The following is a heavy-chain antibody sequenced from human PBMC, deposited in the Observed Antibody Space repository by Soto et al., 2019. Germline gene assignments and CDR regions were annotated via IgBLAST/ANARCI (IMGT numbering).Heavy chain of an antibody. D-gene: IGHD2-15*01. CDR3: VRQGIGYLHGLVDV. Sequence: QVQLQQSGPGLVKPSETLSLTCTVSSGPSSSHNWGWIRQTPGRGLEWIGYVYHTGGTSYNPSLHSRVTVSADTSTNHISLTLTSVTAADPAVYYCVRQGIGYLHGLVDVWGQGTTVTVSS. V-gene: IGHV4-59*08. J-gene: IGHJ6*02. CDR2: VYHTGGT. CDR1: SGPSSSHN.